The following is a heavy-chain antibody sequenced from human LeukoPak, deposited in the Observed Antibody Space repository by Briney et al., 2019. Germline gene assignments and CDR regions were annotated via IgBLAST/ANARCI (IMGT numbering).Heavy chain of an antibody. D-gene: IGHD3-22*01. CDR1: GFTFSNAW. CDR3: ARDSDSSLDY. V-gene: IGHV3-15*01. J-gene: IGHJ4*02. Sequence: GGSLRLSCAASGFTFSNAWMSWVRQAPGKGLEWVGRIKSKTDGGTTDYAAPVKGRFTISRDDSKNTLYLQMNSLRAEDTAVYYCARDSDSSLDYWGQGTLVTVSS. CDR2: IKSKTDGGTT.